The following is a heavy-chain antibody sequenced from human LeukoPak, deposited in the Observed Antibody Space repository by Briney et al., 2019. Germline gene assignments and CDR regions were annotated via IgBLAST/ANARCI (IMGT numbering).Heavy chain of an antibody. CDR1: GYSFTSYW. CDR3: ARNLVYGSDARRRAFDI. V-gene: IGHV5-51*01. J-gene: IGHJ3*02. CDR2: IYPGDSDH. D-gene: IGHD3-10*01. Sequence: GESLEISCKGSGYSFTSYWIGWVGQMPGKGLEWMGIIYPGDSDHRYSPSFQGQVTISADKSINTAYLQWTSVKASDTAMYYCARNLVYGSDARRRAFDIWGQGTMVIVSP.